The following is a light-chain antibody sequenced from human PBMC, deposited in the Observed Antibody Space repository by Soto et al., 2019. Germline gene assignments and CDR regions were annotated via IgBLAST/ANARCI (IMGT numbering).Light chain of an antibody. CDR3: QQYGSSGT. V-gene: IGKV3-20*01. Sequence: VLTQFQVTLSLSPGERATLSCRASQSVSNNYLAWYQQKPGQAPRLLIYGASNRATGIPDRFSGSGSGTDFTLTISRLEPEDFAVYYCQQYGSSGTFGQGTKVDIK. J-gene: IGKJ1*01. CDR1: QSVSNNY. CDR2: GAS.